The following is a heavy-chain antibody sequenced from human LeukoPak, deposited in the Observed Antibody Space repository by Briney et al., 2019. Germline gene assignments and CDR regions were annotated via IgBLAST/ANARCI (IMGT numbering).Heavy chain of an antibody. CDR1: EFTFSGHQ. CDR2: IIQDGSEE. D-gene: IGHD2-15*01. CDR3: ARDWRQDNAFDL. Sequence: GGSLRLSCAASEFTFSGHQMSWVRQAPGKGPEWVAKIIQDGSEEYYLDSVKGRFIISRDKGKNSLYLEMNSLRVEDTAVHYCARDWRQDNAFDLWGRGTMVTVSS. J-gene: IGHJ3*01. V-gene: IGHV3-7*01.